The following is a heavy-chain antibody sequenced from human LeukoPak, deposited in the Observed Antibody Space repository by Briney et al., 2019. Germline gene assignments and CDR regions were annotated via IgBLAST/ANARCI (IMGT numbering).Heavy chain of an antibody. V-gene: IGHV1-18*01. J-gene: IGHJ4*02. D-gene: IGHD6-19*01. CDR3: ARDYSSGWYSVDY. CDR2: ISTSNGNT. Sequence: ASVKVSCKASGYSFTRYGITWVRQAPGQGLEWMGWISTSNGNTYYAQKLQGRVTLTTDTTTSTAYMELRSLRSDDTAIYYCARDYSSGWYSVDYWGQGTLITVSS. CDR1: GYSFTRYG.